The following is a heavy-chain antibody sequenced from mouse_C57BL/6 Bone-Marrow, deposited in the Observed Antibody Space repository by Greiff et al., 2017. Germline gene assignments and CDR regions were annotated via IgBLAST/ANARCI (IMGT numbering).Heavy chain of an antibody. J-gene: IGHJ3*01. Sequence: QVQLKQSGAELVRPGTSVKVSCKASGYAFTNYLIEWVKQRPGQGLEWIGVINPGSGGTNYNEKFKGKATLTADKSSSTAYMQLSSLTSEDSAVYFCAHSSGYPWFAYWGQGTLVTVSA. CDR2: INPGSGGT. V-gene: IGHV1-54*01. CDR3: AHSSGYPWFAY. CDR1: GYAFTNYL. D-gene: IGHD3-2*02.